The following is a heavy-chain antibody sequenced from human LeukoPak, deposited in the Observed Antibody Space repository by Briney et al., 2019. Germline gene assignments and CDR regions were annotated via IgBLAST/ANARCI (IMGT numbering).Heavy chain of an antibody. J-gene: IGHJ4*02. Sequence: SETLSLTCTVSGGSIGSYYWSWIRQPPGKGLEWIGYIGYSGRTNYNPSLKSRVTISLDTSKNQFSLKLSSVTAADTAVYYCARSGIVGAGGYFDYWGQGTLVTVSS. CDR3: ARSGIVGAGGYFDY. V-gene: IGHV4-59*01. D-gene: IGHD1-26*01. CDR1: GGSIGSYY. CDR2: IGYSGRT.